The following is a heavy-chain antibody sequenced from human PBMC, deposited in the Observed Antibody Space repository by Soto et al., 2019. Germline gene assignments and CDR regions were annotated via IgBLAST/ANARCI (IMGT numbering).Heavy chain of an antibody. Sequence: PSETLSLTCTASGGSISSYYWSWIRQPPGKGLEWIGYIYYSGSTNYNPSLKSRVTISVDTSKNQFSLKLSSVTAADTAVYYCARDLREMATITSYYYYGMDVWGQGTTVTVSS. J-gene: IGHJ6*02. CDR1: GGSISSYY. D-gene: IGHD5-12*01. V-gene: IGHV4-59*01. CDR2: IYYSGST. CDR3: ARDLREMATITSYYYYGMDV.